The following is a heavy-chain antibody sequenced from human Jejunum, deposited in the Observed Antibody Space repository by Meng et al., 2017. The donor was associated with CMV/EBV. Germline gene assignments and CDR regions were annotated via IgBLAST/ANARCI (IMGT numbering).Heavy chain of an antibody. CDR3: AADISTAWFYY. Sequence: QVQLQESGPGLVKPSEPLSLTCTVSGDSISSGRHFWGWIRQAPGKGLEWIATIHYTETTHYNPSLKSRITISVDTSKNQISLKVNFVTAADTAMYYCAADISTAWFYYWGQGTLVTVSS. J-gene: IGHJ4*02. CDR2: IHYTETT. D-gene: IGHD2-2*01. V-gene: IGHV4-39*07. CDR1: GDSISSGRHF.